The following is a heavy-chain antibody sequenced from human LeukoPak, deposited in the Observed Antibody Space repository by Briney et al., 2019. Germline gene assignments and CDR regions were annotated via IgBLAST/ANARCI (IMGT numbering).Heavy chain of an antibody. CDR3: ARGFPVVAGNFDY. CDR2: IYSGGST. J-gene: IGHJ4*02. CDR1: GFTVSGYY. V-gene: IGHV3-66*01. Sequence: PGGSLRLSCAASGFTVSGYYMSWVRGAPGKGLEWVSVIYSGGSTYYAGSVKGRFTISRDTSKNTLYLQMNSLRAEDTAVYYCARGFPVVAGNFDYWGQGTLVTVSS. D-gene: IGHD6-19*01.